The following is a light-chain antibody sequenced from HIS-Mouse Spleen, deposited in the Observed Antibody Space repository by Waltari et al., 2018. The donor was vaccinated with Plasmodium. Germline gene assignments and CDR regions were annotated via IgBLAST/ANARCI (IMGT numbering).Light chain of an antibody. CDR3: QQYNNWPFT. J-gene: IGKJ3*01. CDR1: QIVSSN. Sequence: EIVMTQSPATLSVSPGESATLTCRASQIVSSNLAWYQQKPGQAPRLLIYGASTRATGIPARFSGSGSGTEFTLTISSLQSEDFAVYYCQQYNNWPFTFGPGTKVDIK. V-gene: IGKV3-15*01. CDR2: GAS.